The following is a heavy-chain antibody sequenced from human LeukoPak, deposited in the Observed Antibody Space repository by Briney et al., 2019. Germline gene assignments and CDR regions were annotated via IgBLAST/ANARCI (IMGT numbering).Heavy chain of an antibody. J-gene: IGHJ4*02. Sequence: SDTLSLTCTVSGGSISSGDYDWSWIRQPPGRGLEWIGYIYYSGSTYYNPSLKSRVTISVGTSKNQFSLKLSSVTAADTAVYYCARVPSCGGDCFHFDYWGQGTLVTVSS. CDR3: ARVPSCGGDCFHFDY. V-gene: IGHV4-30-4*02. CDR2: IYYSGST. CDR1: GGSISSGDYD. D-gene: IGHD2-21*02.